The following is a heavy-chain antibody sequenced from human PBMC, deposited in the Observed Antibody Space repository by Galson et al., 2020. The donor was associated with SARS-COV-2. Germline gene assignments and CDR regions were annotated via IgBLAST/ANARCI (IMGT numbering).Heavy chain of an antibody. V-gene: IGHV3-21*01. CDR3: ARDEGIRGYNYGRLYYGMDV. D-gene: IGHD5-18*01. CDR1: GFPFSTYS. Sequence: NSGGSLRLSCAASGFPFSTYSMNWVRLAPGKGLEWVSSISTSISYTYYVDSVKGRFSISRDNPRNSLYLQMNSLRAEDTAVYYCARDEGIRGYNYGRLYYGMDVWGQGTTVTVSS. J-gene: IGHJ6*02. CDR2: ISTSISYT.